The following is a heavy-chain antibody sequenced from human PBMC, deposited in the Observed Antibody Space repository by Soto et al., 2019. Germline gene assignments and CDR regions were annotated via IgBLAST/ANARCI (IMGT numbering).Heavy chain of an antibody. J-gene: IGHJ4*02. V-gene: IGHV1-18*01. CDR3: ARDQQNSTPPKVFDY. Sequence: QVQLLQSGAEVKKPGASVRVSCKASGYSFTRFGISWVRQAPGQGLEWVGRISTYNGNTKYAQKLEGRVTVSTDTSTGTAYRKLRSLSSADTAVYYWARDQQNSTPPKVFDYGAREPCSPSPQ. CDR2: ISTYNGNT. CDR1: GYSFTRFG. D-gene: IGHD6-13*01.